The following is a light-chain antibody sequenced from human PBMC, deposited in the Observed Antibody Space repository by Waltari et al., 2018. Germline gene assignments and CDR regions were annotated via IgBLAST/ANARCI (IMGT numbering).Light chain of an antibody. Sequence: SSELTQDPAVSVALGQTVRITCQGDSLRRYYASWYQQRPGQAPVLVLYGQNNRPSGIPYRFSGSASGNTASLTITGTQAEDEADYYCHSRYTISTRVFGGGTRLTV. J-gene: IGLJ3*02. V-gene: IGLV3-19*01. CDR3: HSRYTISTRV. CDR2: GQN. CDR1: SLRRYY.